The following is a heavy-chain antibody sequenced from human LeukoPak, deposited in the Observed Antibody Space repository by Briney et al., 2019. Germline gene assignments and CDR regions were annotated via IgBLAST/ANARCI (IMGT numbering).Heavy chain of an antibody. J-gene: IGHJ4*02. D-gene: IGHD3-9*01. CDR3: AKDSTRYYGVLTVNLREKGALDY. CDR1: GFTSSSYG. V-gene: IGHV3-30*02. Sequence: PGGSLRLSCAASGFTSSSYGMHWVRQAPGKGLEWVAFIRYDGTNKYYADSVRGRFTVSKDNSKNTLYLQMNSLRAEDTAVYYCAKDSTRYYGVLTVNLREKGALDYWGQGTLVTVSS. CDR2: IRYDGTNK.